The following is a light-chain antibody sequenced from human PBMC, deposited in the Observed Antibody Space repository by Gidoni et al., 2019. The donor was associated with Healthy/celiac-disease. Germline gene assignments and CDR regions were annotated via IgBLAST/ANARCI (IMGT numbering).Light chain of an antibody. CDR3: QQSYSTPPIT. CDR1: QSIINY. V-gene: IGKV1-39*01. CDR2: AAS. J-gene: IGKJ5*01. Sequence: DIQITQPPSSLSASVGDRVTITCRASQSIINYLHCYQQKPGKAPKLLLYAASSLQSGVLSRFSGSGSWTDFTLTISSLQPEDFATYYCQQSYSTPPITFGQXTRLEXK.